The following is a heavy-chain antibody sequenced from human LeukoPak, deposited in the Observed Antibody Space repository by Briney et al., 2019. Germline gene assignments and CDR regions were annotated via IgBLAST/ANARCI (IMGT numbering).Heavy chain of an antibody. CDR2: IRYDGSDK. J-gene: IGHJ6*03. Sequence: GGSLRLSCAASGFTFSSYGMHWVRQAPGKGLEWVAFIRYDGSDKYYADSVKGRFTISRDNSKNTLYLQMNSLRAEDTAVYYCASRRSVYYYDSSGYYSGRKYYYYYMNVWGKGTTVTVSS. V-gene: IGHV3-30*02. CDR3: ASRRSVYYYDSSGYYSGRKYYYYYMNV. D-gene: IGHD3-22*01. CDR1: GFTFSSYG.